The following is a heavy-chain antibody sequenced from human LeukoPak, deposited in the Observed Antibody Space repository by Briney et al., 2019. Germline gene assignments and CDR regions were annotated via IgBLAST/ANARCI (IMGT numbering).Heavy chain of an antibody. CDR1: GFTFSSYW. D-gene: IGHD2-15*01. Sequence: GGSLRLSYAASGFTFSSYWMSWVRQAPGKGLEWVANIKEDGSEEYYVDSVKGRFTISRDNAKNSLYLQVNSLSAEDTAVYYCARDGSGMDVWSQGTTVTVSS. J-gene: IGHJ6*02. CDR3: ARDGSGMDV. V-gene: IGHV3-7*01. CDR2: IKEDGSEE.